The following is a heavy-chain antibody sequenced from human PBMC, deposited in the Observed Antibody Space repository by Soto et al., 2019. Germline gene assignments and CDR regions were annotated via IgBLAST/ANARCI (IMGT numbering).Heavy chain of an antibody. D-gene: IGHD2-2*01. Sequence: QVQLQQWGAGLLKPSETLSLTCAVYGGSFSGYYWSWIRQPPGKGLEWIGEINHSGSTNYNPSLKSRVTISVDRSKNQFSRRLSSVTAADTAVYYCARGRGYCSSTSCSNWFDPWGQGTLVTVSS. CDR1: GGSFSGYY. CDR3: ARGRGYCSSTSCSNWFDP. V-gene: IGHV4-34*01. J-gene: IGHJ5*02. CDR2: INHSGST.